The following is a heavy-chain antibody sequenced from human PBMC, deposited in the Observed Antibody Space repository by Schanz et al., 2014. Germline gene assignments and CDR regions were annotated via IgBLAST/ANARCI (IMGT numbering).Heavy chain of an antibody. Sequence: EVHLLESGGGLVPPGRSLRLSCAASGFTFSSYAMSWVRQAPGKGLEWVSAISGGGGTTYYADSVKGRFTISRDNSKNSLYLQMNSLRAEDTAVYYCAKGRFGELSAFDIWGQGTMVTVSS. J-gene: IGHJ3*02. CDR3: AKGRFGELSAFDI. D-gene: IGHD3-10*01. CDR1: GFTFSSYA. CDR2: ISGGGGTT. V-gene: IGHV3-23*01.